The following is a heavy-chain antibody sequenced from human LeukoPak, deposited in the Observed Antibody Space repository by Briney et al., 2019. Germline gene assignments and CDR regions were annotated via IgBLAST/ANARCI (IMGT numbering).Heavy chain of an antibody. V-gene: IGHV1-2*02. CDR3: ARDPSPYCGGDCYPNNWFDP. CDR1: GYTFTGYY. D-gene: IGHD2-21*02. CDR2: INPNSGYT. Sequence: ASVKVSCKASGYTFTGYYMHWVRQAPGQGLEWMGWINPNSGYTNYAQKFQGRVTMTRDTSISTAYMELSRLRSDDTAVYYCARDPSPYCGGDCYPNNWFDPWGQGTLVTVSS. J-gene: IGHJ5*02.